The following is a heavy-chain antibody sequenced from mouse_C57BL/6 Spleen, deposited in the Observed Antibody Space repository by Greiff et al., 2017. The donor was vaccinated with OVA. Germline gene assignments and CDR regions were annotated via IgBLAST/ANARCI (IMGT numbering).Heavy chain of an antibody. V-gene: IGHV1-81*01. D-gene: IGHD1-1*01. CDR2: IYPRSGNT. CDR1: GYTFTSYG. J-gene: IGHJ1*03. CDR3: ARCYYYGSSHWYFDV. Sequence: VQLVESGAELARPGASVKLSCKASGYTFTSYGISWVKQRTGQGLEWIGEIYPRSGNTYYNEKFKGKATLTADKSSSTAYMELRSLTSEDSAVYFCARCYYYGSSHWYFDVWGTGTTVTVSS.